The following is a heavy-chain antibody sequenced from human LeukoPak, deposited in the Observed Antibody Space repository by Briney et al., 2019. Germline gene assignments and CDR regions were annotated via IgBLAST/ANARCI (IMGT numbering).Heavy chain of an antibody. D-gene: IGHD1-14*01. CDR3: ARSSGRSPNRDYMDV. CDR2: ISPSGGST. CDR1: GYTFTGYW. V-gene: IGHV1-46*01. J-gene: IGHJ6*03. Sequence: APVKVSCKAFGYTFTGYWMHWVRQAPGQGPEWMGVISPSGGSTIYAQKFQGRVTMTRDTSTSTVYMELSSLRSEDTAVYYCARSSGRSPNRDYMDVWGKGTTVTISS.